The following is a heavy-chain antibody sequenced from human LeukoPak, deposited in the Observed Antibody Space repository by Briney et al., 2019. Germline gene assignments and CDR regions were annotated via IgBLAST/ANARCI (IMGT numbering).Heavy chain of an antibody. CDR1: GGSISSYY. CDR3: ARKTRRWLGELQSSWFDP. J-gene: IGHJ5*02. D-gene: IGHD3-10*01. Sequence: SETLSLTCTVSGGSISSYYWSWIRQPPGKGLEWIGYIYYSGSTNSNPSLKRRVTISVDTSKNQFSLKLSSVTAADTAVYYCARKTRRWLGELQSSWFDPWGQGTLVTVSS. V-gene: IGHV4-59*01. CDR2: IYYSGST.